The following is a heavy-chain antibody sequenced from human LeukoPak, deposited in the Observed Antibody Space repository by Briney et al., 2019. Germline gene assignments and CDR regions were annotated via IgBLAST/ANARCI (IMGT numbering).Heavy chain of an antibody. CDR1: GGTFSNYP. CDR2: IIPIFGTA. J-gene: IGHJ6*02. D-gene: IGHD1-26*01. CDR3: ARDQDSGSYSTYSYYYGMDV. Sequence: SVKVSCKASGGTFSNYPISWVRQAPGQGPEWMGGIIPIFGTANYAQKFQGRVTMNRDTSIRTAYMELSRLRSDDTAVYYCARDQDSGSYSTYSYYYGMDVWGQGTTVTVSS. V-gene: IGHV1-69*05.